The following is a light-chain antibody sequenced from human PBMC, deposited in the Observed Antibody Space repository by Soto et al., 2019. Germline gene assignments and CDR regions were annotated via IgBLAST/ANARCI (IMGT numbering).Light chain of an antibody. V-gene: IGKV3-20*01. CDR3: RQYGSSPSYT. J-gene: IGKJ2*01. Sequence: EIVLTQSPGTLSLSPGERATLSCRASQSLSSYLAWYQQKPGQAPRLLIYGASSRATGVPERFSGSGSGTDFSITISRLEPEDFAVYYCRQYGSSPSYTFGQGTKLEIK. CDR2: GAS. CDR1: QSLSSY.